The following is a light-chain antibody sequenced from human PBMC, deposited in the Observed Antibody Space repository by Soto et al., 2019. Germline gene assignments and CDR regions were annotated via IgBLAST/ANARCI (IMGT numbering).Light chain of an antibody. CDR2: SND. Sequence: QSVLTQPPSASGTPGQRVTISCSGTTSNIGSNTVSWYQHLPGTAPKLLIYSNDQRPSGVPDRFSGSKSGTSASLAISGLQSEDEADYYCYSAADNNLGVFGGGTKLTVL. V-gene: IGLV1-44*01. J-gene: IGLJ3*02. CDR1: TSNIGSNT. CDR3: YSAADNNLGV.